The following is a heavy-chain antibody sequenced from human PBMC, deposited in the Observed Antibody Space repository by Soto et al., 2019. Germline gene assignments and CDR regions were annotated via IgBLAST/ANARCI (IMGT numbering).Heavy chain of an antibody. CDR1: GFTFSSYA. V-gene: IGHV3-30-3*01. CDR3: ARDDYSNYYYYYGMDV. J-gene: IGHJ6*01. D-gene: IGHD4-4*01. CDR2: ISYDGSNK. Sequence: QVQLVESGGGVVQPGRSLRLSCAASGFTFSSYAMHWVRQAPGKGLEWVAVISYDGSNKYYADSVKGRFTISRDNSKNTLYLQMNSLRAEDTAVYYCARDDYSNYYYYYGMDVW.